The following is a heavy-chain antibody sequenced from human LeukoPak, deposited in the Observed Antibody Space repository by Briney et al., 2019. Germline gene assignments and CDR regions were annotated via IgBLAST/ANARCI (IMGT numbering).Heavy chain of an antibody. CDR1: GGSINNYY. Sequence: SETLSLTCTVSGGSINNYYWSWIRQPPGKGLGWIGYIYYSGSTNYNPSLKGRVTLSVDTSKSQFSLKLSSVTAADTAVYYCARLFPGISPLRIFDYWGQGTLVTVSS. V-gene: IGHV4-59*08. CDR2: IYYSGST. CDR3: ARLFPGISPLRIFDY. D-gene: IGHD2-15*01. J-gene: IGHJ4*02.